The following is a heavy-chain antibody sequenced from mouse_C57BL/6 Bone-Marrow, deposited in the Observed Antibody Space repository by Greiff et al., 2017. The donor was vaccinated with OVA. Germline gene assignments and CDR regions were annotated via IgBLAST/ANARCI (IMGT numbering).Heavy chain of an antibody. Sequence: VQLKESGPELVKPGASVKMSCKASGYTFTDYYMHWVKQKPGKGLEWIGEIYPGSGNTYYNEKFKGKATLTADTSSSTAYMQLSSLTSEDSAVDFCETKTGTGYYFDYWGQVTTLTVSS. J-gene: IGHJ2*01. D-gene: IGHD4-1*01. CDR2: YPGSGNTY. CDR1: YTFTDYYM. V-gene: IGHV1-83*01. CDR3: TKTGTGYYFDY.